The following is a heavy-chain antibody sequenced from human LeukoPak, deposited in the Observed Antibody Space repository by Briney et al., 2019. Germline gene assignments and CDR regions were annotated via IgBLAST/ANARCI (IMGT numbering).Heavy chain of an antibody. V-gene: IGHV1-3*01. CDR2: INAGNGNT. J-gene: IGHJ4*02. CDR1: GYTFTSYA. Sequence: ASVKVSCKASGYTFTSYAMHLVRQAPGQRLEWMGWINAGNGNTKYSQKFQGRVTITRDTSASTAYMELSSLRSEDTAVYYCARVPYYDSSGYDYPIDYWGQGTLVTVSS. D-gene: IGHD3-22*01. CDR3: ARVPYYDSSGYDYPIDY.